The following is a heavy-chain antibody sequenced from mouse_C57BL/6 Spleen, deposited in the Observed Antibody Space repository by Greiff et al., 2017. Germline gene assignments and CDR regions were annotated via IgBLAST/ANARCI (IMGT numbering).Heavy chain of an antibody. D-gene: IGHD4-1*01. CDR3: ARWTGTGIDY. V-gene: IGHV1-50*01. CDR1: GYTFTSYW. CDR2: IDPSDSYP. J-gene: IGHJ2*01. Sequence: VQLQQPGAELVKPGASVKLSCKASGYTFTSYWMQWVKQRPGQGLEWIGEIDPSDSYPNYNQKFKGKATLTVDTSSSTAYMQRSSLTSEDSAVXSSARWTGTGIDYWGQGTTLTVSS.